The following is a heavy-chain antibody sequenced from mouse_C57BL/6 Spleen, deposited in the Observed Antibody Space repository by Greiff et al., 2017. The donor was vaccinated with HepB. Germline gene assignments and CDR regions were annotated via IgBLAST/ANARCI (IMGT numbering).Heavy chain of an antibody. CDR3: ARTYSNYYFDY. Sequence: QVQLQQPGAELVKPGASVKLSCKASGYTFTSYWMQWVKQRPGQGLEWIGEIDPSDSYTNYNHKFKGKATLTVDTSSSTAYMQLSSLTSEDSAVYYCARTYSNYYFDYWGQGTTLTVSS. CDR2: IDPSDSYT. V-gene: IGHV1-50*01. CDR1: GYTFTSYW. D-gene: IGHD2-5*01. J-gene: IGHJ2*01.